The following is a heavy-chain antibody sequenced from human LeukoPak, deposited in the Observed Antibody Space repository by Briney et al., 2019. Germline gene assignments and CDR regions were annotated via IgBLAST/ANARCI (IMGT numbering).Heavy chain of an antibody. V-gene: IGHV3-30*03. Sequence: PGGSLRLSCAASGFTFSSYGMHWVRQAPGKGLEWVAVISYDGSNKYYADSVKGRFTISRDNSKNTPYLQMNSLRAEDTVVYYCARDYYGGPPWNYWGQGTLVTVSS. D-gene: IGHD4-17*01. CDR3: ARDYYGGPPWNY. CDR1: GFTFSSYG. CDR2: ISYDGSNK. J-gene: IGHJ4*02.